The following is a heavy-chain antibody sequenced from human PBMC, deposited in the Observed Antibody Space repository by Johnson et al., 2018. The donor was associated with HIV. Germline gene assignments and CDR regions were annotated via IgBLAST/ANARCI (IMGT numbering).Heavy chain of an antibody. CDR3: ARVRGGTGHGAFDI. J-gene: IGHJ3*02. V-gene: IGHV3-30*04. CDR1: GFTFNRYG. CDR2: ISYDASNK. Sequence: QVQLVESGGGVVQPGRSLRLACVASGFTFNRYGLHWVRQAPGKGLEWVAVISYDASNKYYADSVKGRFTISRDNSKNTLYLQMNSLRTEDTAVYYCARVRGGTGHGAFDIWGQGTMVTVSS.